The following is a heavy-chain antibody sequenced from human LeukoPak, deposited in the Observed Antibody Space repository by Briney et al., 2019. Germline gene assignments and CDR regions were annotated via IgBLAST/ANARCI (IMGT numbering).Heavy chain of an antibody. J-gene: IGHJ2*01. V-gene: IGHV4-59*08. CDR3: AREAVAGASFDL. D-gene: IGHD6-19*01. Sequence: KTSETLSLTCTVSGGSISSYCWSWIRQPPGKGLEWIGYIYYSGSTNYNPSLKSRVTISVDTSKNQFSLKLSSVTAADTAVYYCAREAVAGASFDLWGRGTLVTVSS. CDR1: GGSISSYC. CDR2: IYYSGST.